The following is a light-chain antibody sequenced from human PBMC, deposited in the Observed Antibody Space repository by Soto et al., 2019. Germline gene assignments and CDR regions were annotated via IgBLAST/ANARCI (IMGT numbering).Light chain of an antibody. CDR2: GVS. CDR1: ERLRSN. J-gene: IGKJ3*01. V-gene: IGKV3-15*01. CDR3: QFYNDWPLT. Sequence: EIVMTQSPATLSVSPGDGATLSCMASERLRSNLAWYQHTPVRAPRLLIYGVSTRPTAIPARFSGRRSGTEFTLTISSLKYEDFAIYYCQFYNDWPLTFGPGTKVEVK.